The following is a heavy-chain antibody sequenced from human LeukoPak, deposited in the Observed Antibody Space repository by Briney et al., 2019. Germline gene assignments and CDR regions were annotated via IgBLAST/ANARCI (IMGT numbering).Heavy chain of an antibody. CDR1: GGTFSSYA. CDR2: IIPIFGTA. J-gene: IGHJ4*02. Sequence: SVKVSCKASGGTFSSYAISWVRQAPGQGLEWMGGIIPIFGTANYAQKFQGRVTITTDESTSTAYMELSSLRSEDTAVYYCARTFAGKYCGGDCYVTLDYWGRGTLVTVSS. V-gene: IGHV1-69*05. CDR3: ARTFAGKYCGGDCYVTLDY. D-gene: IGHD2-21*02.